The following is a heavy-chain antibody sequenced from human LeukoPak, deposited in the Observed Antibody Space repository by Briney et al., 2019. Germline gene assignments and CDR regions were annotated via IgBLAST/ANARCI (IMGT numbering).Heavy chain of an antibody. V-gene: IGHV3-15*01. D-gene: IGHD6-6*01. CDR2: IKSKTDGGTT. CDR1: GFTFSNAW. CDR3: AQGGPWFQGSAYHIDY. Sequence: PGGSLRLSCAASGFTFSNAWMSWVRQAPGKGLEWVGRIKSKTDGGTTDYAAPVKGRFTISRDNSKNTLYLQMNSLRAEDTAVYYCAQGGPWFQGSAYHIDYWGQGTLVTVSS. J-gene: IGHJ4*02.